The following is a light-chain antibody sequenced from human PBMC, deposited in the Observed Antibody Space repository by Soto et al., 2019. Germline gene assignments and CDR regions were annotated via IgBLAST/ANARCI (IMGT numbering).Light chain of an antibody. CDR1: SSDVGGYNY. CDR2: EVS. J-gene: IGLJ3*02. V-gene: IGLV2-14*01. CDR3: SSYTSSSTRV. Sequence: QSALTQPASVSGSPGQSITISCTGTSSDVGGYNYVSWYQQHPGKAPKLMIYEVSNRPSGVSNRFSGSKSGTTASLTISGLQAADEADYYCSSYTSSSTRVFGGGTKVTVL.